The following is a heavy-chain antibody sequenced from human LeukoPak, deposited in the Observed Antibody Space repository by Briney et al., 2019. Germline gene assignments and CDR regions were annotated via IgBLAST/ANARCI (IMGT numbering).Heavy chain of an antibody. V-gene: IGHV1-69*04. CDR1: GGTFSSYA. Sequence: SVKVSCKASGGTFSSYAISWVRQAPGQGLEWMGRIIPILGIANYAQKFQGRVTITADKSTSTAYMELSSLRSEDTAVYYCARAPGYCSGGSCYSFDYWGQGTLVTVSS. J-gene: IGHJ4*02. D-gene: IGHD2-15*01. CDR2: IIPILGIA. CDR3: ARAPGYCSGGSCYSFDY.